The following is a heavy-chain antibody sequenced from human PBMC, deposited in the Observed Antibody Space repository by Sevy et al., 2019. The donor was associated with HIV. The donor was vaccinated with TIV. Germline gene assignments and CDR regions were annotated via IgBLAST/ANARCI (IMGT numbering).Heavy chain of an antibody. V-gene: IGHV3-7*01. CDR1: GFTFSSYW. D-gene: IGHD3-3*01. Sequence: GGSLRLSCAASGFTFSSYWMSWVRQAPGKGLEWVANIKQDGSEKYYVGPVKGRFTISRDNAKNSLYLQMNSLRAEDTAVYYCARDWAPIAIFGVVIPRYYYYGMDVWGQGTTVTVSS. J-gene: IGHJ6*02. CDR2: IKQDGSEK. CDR3: ARDWAPIAIFGVVIPRYYYYGMDV.